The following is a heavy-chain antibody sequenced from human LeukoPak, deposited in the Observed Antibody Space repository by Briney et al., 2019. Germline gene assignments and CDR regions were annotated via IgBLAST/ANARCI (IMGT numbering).Heavy chain of an antibody. V-gene: IGHV3-7*01. J-gene: IGHJ4*02. D-gene: IGHD2-2*01. Sequence: TGGSLRLSCAASGVTFSSCWLSWGREAPGKGLGWVANIKQDGSEKDYVDSVKGRSTISRDNAKNPLYLQMHSPRAQDTAAHYRARAGCTSCYGVDSWRNYFASWGQGTLVTVSS. CDR1: GVTFSSCW. CDR2: IKQDGSEK. CDR3: ARAGCTSCYGVDSWRNYFAS.